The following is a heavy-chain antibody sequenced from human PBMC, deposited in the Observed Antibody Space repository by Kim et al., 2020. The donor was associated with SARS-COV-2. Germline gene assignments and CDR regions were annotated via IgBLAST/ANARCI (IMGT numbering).Heavy chain of an antibody. D-gene: IGHD2-15*01. CDR2: ISGDGKNR. CDR3: ARGETSGASFSLAFDL. V-gene: IGHV3-30*04. J-gene: IGHJ4*01. CDR1: TFNLDAHP. Sequence: GGSLRLSCAASTFNLDAHPMHWVRQAPGKGLEWVAGISGDGKNRYYAVSVKGRFTISKDSSNNKVFLEMTTLDMKDTAVYLCARGETSGASFSLAFDLWGHGGQVTVSS.